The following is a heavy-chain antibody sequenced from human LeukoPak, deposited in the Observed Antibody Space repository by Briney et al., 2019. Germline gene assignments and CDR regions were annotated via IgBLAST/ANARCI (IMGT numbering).Heavy chain of an antibody. J-gene: IGHJ4*02. D-gene: IGHD3-10*01. CDR1: GFTFSSYA. V-gene: IGHV3-23*01. CDR2: ISGSGGST. CDR3: AKDSRGFGELPSIDY. Sequence: PGGSLRLSCAASGFTFSSYAMSWVRQAPGKGLEWVSAISGSGGSTYYADSVKGRFTISRDNSKNTLYLQMNSLRAEDTAVYYCAKDSRGFGELPSIDYWGQGTLVTVSS.